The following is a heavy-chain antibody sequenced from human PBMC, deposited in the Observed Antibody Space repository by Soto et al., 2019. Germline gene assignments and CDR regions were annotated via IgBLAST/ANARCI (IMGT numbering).Heavy chain of an antibody. D-gene: IGHD5-12*01. CDR2: ISGSGGST. CDR1: GFTFSSYA. CDR3: AKAITSWWLRSDYYYYGMDV. V-gene: IGHV3-23*01. Sequence: GGSLRLSCAASGFTFSSYAMGWVRQAPGKGLEWVSAISGSGGSTYYADSVKGRFTISRDNSKNTLYLQMNSLRAEDTAVYYCAKAITSWWLRSDYYYYGMDVWGQGTTVTV. J-gene: IGHJ6*02.